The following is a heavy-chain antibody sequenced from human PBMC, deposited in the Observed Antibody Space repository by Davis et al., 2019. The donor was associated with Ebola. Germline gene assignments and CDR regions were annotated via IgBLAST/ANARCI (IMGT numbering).Heavy chain of an antibody. V-gene: IGHV1-24*01. CDR1: EFTLNELA. CDR2: FDPEDGET. Sequence: ASVKVSCKVSEFTLNELAMHWVRQAPGKGLEWMGGFDPEDGETHYAQKFQGRVTMTEDTSTDTAYMELSSLRSEDTAVYYCARGPSVATAHYFDFWGQGTLVTVSS. D-gene: IGHD2-21*02. CDR3: ARGPSVATAHYFDF. J-gene: IGHJ4*02.